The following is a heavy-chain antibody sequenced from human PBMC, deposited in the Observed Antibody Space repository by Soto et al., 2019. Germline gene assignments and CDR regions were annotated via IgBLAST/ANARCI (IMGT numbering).Heavy chain of an antibody. V-gene: IGHV1-3*01. CDR3: ARVGDYYDSSVESGAFDI. Sequence: GASAKLSCKDSGYTFTSYAMRWVRQAPGQRLEWMGWINAGNGNTKYSQKFQGRVTITRDTSASTAYMELSSLRSEDTAVYYCARVGDYYDSSVESGAFDIWGQGTMGTVSS. CDR2: INAGNGNT. D-gene: IGHD3-22*01. CDR1: GYTFTSYA. J-gene: IGHJ3*02.